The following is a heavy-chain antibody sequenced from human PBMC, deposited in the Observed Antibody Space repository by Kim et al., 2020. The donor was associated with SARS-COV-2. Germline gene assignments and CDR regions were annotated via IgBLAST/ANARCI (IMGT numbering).Heavy chain of an antibody. CDR2: IYPGDSDT. CDR1: GYSFTSYW. D-gene: IGHD5-18*01. CDR3: ASQSSRGYSYGQGDAFDI. V-gene: IGHV5-51*01. J-gene: IGHJ3*02. Sequence: GESLKISCKGSGYSFTSYWIGWVRQMPGKGLGWMGIIYPGDSDTRYSPSFQGQVTISADKSISTAYLQWSSLKASDTAMYYCASQSSRGYSYGQGDAFDIWGQGTMVTVSS.